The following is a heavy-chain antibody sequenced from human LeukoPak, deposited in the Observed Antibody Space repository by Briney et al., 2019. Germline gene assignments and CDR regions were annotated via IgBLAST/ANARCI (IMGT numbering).Heavy chain of an antibody. D-gene: IGHD3-10*01. Sequence: SETLSLTCTVAGGSISTSNYHWGWIRQSPGKGLEWIGSIYYSGTTYYNPSLKSRVTISVDTSKNQFSLKLSSVTAADTAVYYCARVYYHGSGSNYFDYWGQGTLVTVSS. V-gene: IGHV4-39*07. CDR3: ARVYYHGSGSNYFDY. CDR1: GGSISTSNYH. J-gene: IGHJ4*02. CDR2: IYYSGTT.